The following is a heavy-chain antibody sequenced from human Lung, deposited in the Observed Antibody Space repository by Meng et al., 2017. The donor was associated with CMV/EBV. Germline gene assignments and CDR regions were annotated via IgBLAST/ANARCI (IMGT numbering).Heavy chain of an antibody. CDR3: AKYYYGLDV. CDR1: GFTFSSYG. V-gene: IGHV3-30-3*02. J-gene: IGHJ6*02. CDR2: ISYGGGKE. Sequence: GESLKISCAASGFTFSSYGVHWVRQAPGEGLEWVAFISYGGGKEYYADSVKGRFTISRDNSKSSLYLQMNGLRAEDTALYHCAKYYYGLDVWGQGTTVTVSS.